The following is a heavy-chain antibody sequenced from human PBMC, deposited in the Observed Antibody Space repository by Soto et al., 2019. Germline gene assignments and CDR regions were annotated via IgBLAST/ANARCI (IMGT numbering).Heavy chain of an antibody. CDR3: AGVVWFRGMDV. Sequence: SQTLSLTCVISGDSVSSSSAAWDWIIQSPSRGLEWLGRTYYRSKWIHEYAVSMESRITINPDTSKNQFSLQLYSVTPEDTAVYYCAGVVWFRGMDVWGQGTPVTAP. J-gene: IGHJ6*02. CDR2: TYYRSKWIH. D-gene: IGHD3-16*01. V-gene: IGHV6-1*01. CDR1: GDSVSSSSAA.